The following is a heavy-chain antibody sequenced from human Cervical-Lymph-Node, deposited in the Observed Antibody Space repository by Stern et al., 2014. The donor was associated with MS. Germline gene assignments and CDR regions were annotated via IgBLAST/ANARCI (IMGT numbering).Heavy chain of an antibody. CDR1: GFTFSSQW. Sequence: VQLVESGGGVVQPGGSLRLSCVASGFTFSSQWMHWVRQAPGKGLVWVSRINSDGSSTTYADSVKGRFTTPRDNSKKTLYLQMDSLRAEDTAVYYCARSNYGMDVWGQGTTVTVSS. D-gene: IGHD2-8*01. CDR2: INSDGSST. J-gene: IGHJ6*02. CDR3: ARSNYGMDV. V-gene: IGHV3-74*01.